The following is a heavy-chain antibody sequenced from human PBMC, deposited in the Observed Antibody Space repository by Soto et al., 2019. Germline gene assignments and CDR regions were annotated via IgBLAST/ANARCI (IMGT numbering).Heavy chain of an antibody. CDR1: GGSFSGYY. V-gene: IGHV4-34*01. CDR3: ARSLSSGWSYYFDY. J-gene: IGHJ4*02. D-gene: IGHD6-19*01. Sequence: SETLSLTCAVYGGSFSGYYWSWIRQPPGKGLEWIGEINHSGSTNYNPSLKSRVTISVDTSKNQFSLKLSSVTAADTAVYYCARSLSSGWSYYFDYWGQGTLVTVS. CDR2: INHSGST.